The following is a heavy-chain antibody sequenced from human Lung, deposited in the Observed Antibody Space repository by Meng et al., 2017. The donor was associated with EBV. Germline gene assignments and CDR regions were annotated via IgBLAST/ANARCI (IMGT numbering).Heavy chain of an antibody. D-gene: IGHD2-21*01. CDR2: IYYSGST. J-gene: IGHJ4*02. CDR1: GGSISSGGHY. V-gene: IGHV4-31*01. Sequence: QLQESGPGRVKPSQTLSLTCTVSGGSISSGGHYWSWIRQHPGKGLEWIGYIYYSGSTYYNPSLKSLVSISVDTSNNQFSLKLSSVTAADTAVYYCARAVHTGYFDYWGQGTLVTVSS. CDR3: ARAVHTGYFDY.